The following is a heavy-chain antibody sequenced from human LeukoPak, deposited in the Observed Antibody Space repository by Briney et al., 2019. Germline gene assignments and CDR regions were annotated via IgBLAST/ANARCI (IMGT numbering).Heavy chain of an antibody. CDR3: ARGTYSTSSKIFDY. V-gene: IGHV4-39*01. CDR2: IYYSGST. Sequence: PSETLSLTCTVSGGSISNWGWIRQPPGKGLEWIGSIYYSGSTYYNPSLKSRVTIPVDTSKIQFSLKLSSVTAADTAVYYCARGTYSTSSKIFDYWGQGILVTVSS. CDR1: GGSISN. D-gene: IGHD6-6*01. J-gene: IGHJ4*02.